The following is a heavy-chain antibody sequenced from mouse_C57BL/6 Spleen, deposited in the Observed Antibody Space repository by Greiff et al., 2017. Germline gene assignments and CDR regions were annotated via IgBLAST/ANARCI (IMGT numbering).Heavy chain of an antibody. CDR3: ARDSSYPYYFDY. V-gene: IGHV3-6*01. J-gene: IGHJ2*01. CDR2: ISYDGSN. Sequence: EVQRVESGPGLVKPSQSLSLTCSVTGYSITSGYYWNWIRQFPGNKLEWMGYISYDGSNNYNPSLKNRISITRDTSKNQFFLKLNSVTTEDTATYYCARDSSYPYYFDYWGQGTTLTVSS. CDR1: GYSITSGYY. D-gene: IGHD2-10*01.